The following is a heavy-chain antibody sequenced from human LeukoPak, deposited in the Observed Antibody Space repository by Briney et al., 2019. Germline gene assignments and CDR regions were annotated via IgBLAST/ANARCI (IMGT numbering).Heavy chain of an antibody. Sequence: GWLQSSSYAAGCCFTNYCISWVRRKPAGGLLGWGIVYPGDSDTRCSPSFQGQVPFSDEKSLSTASLQWSSLKASDTAMYYCARRRTYLDSSPVDFDYWGQGTLVTVSS. V-gene: IGHV5-51*01. CDR3: ARRRTYLDSSPVDFDY. J-gene: IGHJ4*02. D-gene: IGHD3-22*01. CDR1: GCCFTNYC. CDR2: VYPGDSDT.